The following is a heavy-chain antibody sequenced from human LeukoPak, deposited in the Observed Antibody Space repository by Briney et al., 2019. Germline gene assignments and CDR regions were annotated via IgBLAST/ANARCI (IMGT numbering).Heavy chain of an antibody. V-gene: IGHV4-59*11. D-gene: IGHD3-10*01. CDR1: GGSFNTHY. Sequence: SETLSLTCTVSGGSFNTHYWNWIRQPPGKGLVWIAYISYNGSTNYNPSLKSRVSLSLDTSKNQFSLRLTSVTTADTAVYYCARDSYYYGSGSYYEGPYYYYYMDVWGKGTTVTVSS. CDR2: ISYNGST. CDR3: ARDSYYYGSGSYYEGPYYYYYMDV. J-gene: IGHJ6*03.